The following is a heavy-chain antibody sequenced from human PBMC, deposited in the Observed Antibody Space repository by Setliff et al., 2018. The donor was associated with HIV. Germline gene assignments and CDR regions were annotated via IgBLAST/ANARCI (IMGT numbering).Heavy chain of an antibody. J-gene: IGHJ4*02. Sequence: TSETLSLTCAVSNYSISSAYYWGWIRHPPGKGLEWIGSIYHSGRTYYNPSLKSRVTISVDTSKNQFSLKLSSVTAADTAVYYCARRRGNGYCDYEDYWGQGTLVATAS. CDR2: IYHSGRT. D-gene: IGHD4-17*01. CDR1: NYSISSAYY. CDR3: ARRRGNGYCDYEDY. V-gene: IGHV4-38-2*01.